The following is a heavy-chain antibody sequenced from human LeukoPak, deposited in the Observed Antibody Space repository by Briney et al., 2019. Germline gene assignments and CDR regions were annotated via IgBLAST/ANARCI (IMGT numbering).Heavy chain of an antibody. Sequence: SETLSLTCTVSGGSISSYCWSWIRQPPGKGLEWIGYIYYSGTTNYNPSLKSRVTISVDTSKNHFSLKLSSVTAADTAVYYCARLERVSGLYYMDVWGKGTTVTVSS. J-gene: IGHJ6*03. CDR2: IYYSGTT. V-gene: IGHV4-59*01. CDR3: ARLERVSGLYYMDV. D-gene: IGHD6-19*01. CDR1: GGSISSYC.